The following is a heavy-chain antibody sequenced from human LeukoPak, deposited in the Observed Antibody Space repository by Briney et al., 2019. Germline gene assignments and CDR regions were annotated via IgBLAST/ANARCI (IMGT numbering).Heavy chain of an antibody. V-gene: IGHV3-23*01. D-gene: IGHD6-6*01. CDR3: ARRLIPARPVRGILKY. CDR2: ISGSGGST. J-gene: IGHJ4*02. CDR1: GFSFSSFA. Sequence: PGGSLRLSCADSGFSFSSFAMNSVRQAPGKGLEWVSTISGSGGSTYYADSVKGRFTISRDNSKKTLFLQMNSLRAEDTAVYYCARRLIPARPVRGILKYWGQGTLVTVSS.